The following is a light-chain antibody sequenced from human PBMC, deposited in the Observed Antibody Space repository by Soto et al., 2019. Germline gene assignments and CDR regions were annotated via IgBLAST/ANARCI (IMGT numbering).Light chain of an antibody. Sequence: EIVLTQSPATLSLSPGERATLSCRASQSISSYLAWYQQQPGQAPRLLIYDSSNRATGIPARFSGSGSGTDFTLTISSLEPEDFAVYYCQQRSNGPAFTFGQGTKLEIK. CDR3: QQRSNGPAFT. V-gene: IGKV3-11*01. CDR2: DSS. CDR1: QSISSY. J-gene: IGKJ2*01.